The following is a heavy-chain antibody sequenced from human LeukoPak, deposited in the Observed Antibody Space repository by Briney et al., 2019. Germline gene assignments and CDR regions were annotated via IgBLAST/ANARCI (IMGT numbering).Heavy chain of an antibody. Sequence: SETLSLTCAVSGYSISSGYYWGWIRQPPGKGLEWIGSIYHSGSTYYNPSLKSRVTISVDTSKNQFSLKLSSVTAADTAVYYCARQWGYYYGPGSYYQGGAFDIWGQGTMVTVSS. D-gene: IGHD3-10*01. V-gene: IGHV4-38-2*01. J-gene: IGHJ3*02. CDR1: GYSISSGYY. CDR3: ARQWGYYYGPGSYYQGGAFDI. CDR2: IYHSGST.